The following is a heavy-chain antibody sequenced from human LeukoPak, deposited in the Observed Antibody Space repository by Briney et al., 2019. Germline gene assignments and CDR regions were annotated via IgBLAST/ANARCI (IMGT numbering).Heavy chain of an antibody. CDR3: ARVVSSWLKGSIDY. J-gene: IGHJ4*02. Sequence: SETLSLTCTVSGGSNSSYYWSWIRQPPGKGLEWIGYIYYSGSTNYNPSLKSRVTISVDTSKNQFSMKLSSVTAPDTAVYYCARVVSSWLKGSIDYWGQGTLVTVSS. V-gene: IGHV4-59*01. CDR1: GGSNSSYY. D-gene: IGHD6-13*01. CDR2: IYYSGST.